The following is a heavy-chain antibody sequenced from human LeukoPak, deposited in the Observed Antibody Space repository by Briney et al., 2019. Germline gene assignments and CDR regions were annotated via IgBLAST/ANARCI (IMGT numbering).Heavy chain of an antibody. CDR1: GFTLKNYD. V-gene: IGHV3-23*01. Sequence: GGSLRLSCAASGFTLKNYDMSWVRQAPGKGLEWVSATSSSDAGTYHADSVKGRFTISRDNSKNTLYLQMNSLRAEDTAVYYCARDRPRYCSGGSCTGKFDYWGQGTLVTVSS. J-gene: IGHJ4*02. D-gene: IGHD2-15*01. CDR2: TSSSDAGT. CDR3: ARDRPRYCSGGSCTGKFDY.